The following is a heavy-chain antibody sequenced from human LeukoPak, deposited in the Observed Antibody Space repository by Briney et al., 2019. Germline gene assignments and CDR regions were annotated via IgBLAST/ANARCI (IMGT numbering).Heavy chain of an antibody. CDR1: GFTFSSYA. V-gene: IGHV3-64*01. Sequence: GGSLRLSCAASGFTFSSYAMHWVRQAPGKGLEYVSAISSNGGSTYYANSVKGRFTISRDNSKNTLYLQMGSLRAEDMAVYYCARGALGYRSSTSCFATQFGAWGQGTLVTVSS. D-gene: IGHD2-2*01. CDR2: ISSNGGST. CDR3: ARGALGYRSSTSCFATQFGA. J-gene: IGHJ5*02.